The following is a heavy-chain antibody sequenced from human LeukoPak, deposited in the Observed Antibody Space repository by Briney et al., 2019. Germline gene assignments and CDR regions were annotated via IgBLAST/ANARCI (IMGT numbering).Heavy chain of an antibody. D-gene: IGHD1-26*01. J-gene: IGHJ4*02. CDR1: GGSFSGYY. CDR3: ARHGSYGPWTF. V-gene: IGHV4-34*01. Sequence: PSETLSLTCAVYGGSFSGYYWSWIRQPPGKGLEWIGEINHSGSTNYNPSLKSRVTISVDTSKNQFSLKLSSVTAADTAVYYCARHGSYGPWTFWGQGTLVTVSS. CDR2: INHSGST.